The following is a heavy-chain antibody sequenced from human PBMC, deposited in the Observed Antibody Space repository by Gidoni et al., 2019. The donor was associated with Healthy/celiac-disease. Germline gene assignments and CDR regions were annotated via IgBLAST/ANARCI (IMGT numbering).Heavy chain of an antibody. D-gene: IGHD6-13*01. CDR3: ARDSPIAAAVEGIDAFDI. Sequence: EVQLVESGGGLVKPGGSLRLSRAASGVTFRRYSVNLGRQAPGEGLEVGSSISSSSSYIHYADSVKGRFIISRDNAKNSLYLQMISLRAEDTAVYYCARDSPIAAAVEGIDAFDIWGQGTMVTVSS. CDR1: GVTFRRYS. V-gene: IGHV3-21*01. CDR2: ISSSSSYI. J-gene: IGHJ3*02.